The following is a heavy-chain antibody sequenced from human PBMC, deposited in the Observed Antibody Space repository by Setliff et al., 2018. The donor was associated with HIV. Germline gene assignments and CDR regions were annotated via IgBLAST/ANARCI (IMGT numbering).Heavy chain of an antibody. V-gene: IGHV1-2*02. D-gene: IGHD3-3*01. CDR1: KYTFTGYY. CDR3: ATSTSRFFWNGFYQGGFGSRNSHSFEN. J-gene: IGHJ4*02. Sequence: ASVKVSCKASKYTFTGYYLHWVRQAPGQGLEWMGWINPNSGGAKYAQKFQGRVTMTRDTSISTAYMELSSLRSDDTAMYYCATSTSRFFWNGFYQGGFGSRNSHSFENWGQGTLVTVSS. CDR2: INPNSGGA.